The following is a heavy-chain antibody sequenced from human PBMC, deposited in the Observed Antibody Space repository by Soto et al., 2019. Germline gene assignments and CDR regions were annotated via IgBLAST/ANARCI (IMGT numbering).Heavy chain of an antibody. V-gene: IGHV1-18*04. CDR1: GYTFTSYG. CDR3: TRERVVTVPLDY. D-gene: IGHD3-3*01. CDR2: ISAYNGNT. Sequence: ASVKVSCKASGYTFTSYGISWVRQAPGQGLEWMGWISAYNGNTNYAQKLQGRVTMTTDTSTSTAYMELRSLRSDDTAVYYCTRERVVTVPLDYWGQGTLVTVSS. J-gene: IGHJ4*02.